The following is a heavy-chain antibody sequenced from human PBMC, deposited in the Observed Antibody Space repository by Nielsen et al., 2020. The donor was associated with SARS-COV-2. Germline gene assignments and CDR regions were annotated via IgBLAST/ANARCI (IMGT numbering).Heavy chain of an antibody. J-gene: IGHJ3*02. D-gene: IGHD3-10*01. V-gene: IGHV3-48*02. CDR1: GFTFSSYS. CDR2: ISSSSSTI. Sequence: GESLKISCAASGFTFSSYSMNWVRQAPGKGLEWVSYISSSSSTIYYADSVKGRFTISRDNAKNSLYLQMSSLRDEDTAVYYCARELLWFGDDAFDIWGQGTMVTVSS. CDR3: ARELLWFGDDAFDI.